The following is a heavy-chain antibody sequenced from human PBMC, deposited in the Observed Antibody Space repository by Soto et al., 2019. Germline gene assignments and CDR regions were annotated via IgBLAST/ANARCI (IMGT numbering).Heavy chain of an antibody. Sequence: SETLSLTCTGSGGSISSYYWSWIRQPPGKGLEWIGYIYYSGSTNYNPSLKSRVTISVDTSKNQFSLKLSSVTAADTAVYYCARDLSIAARPGWFDPWGQGTLVTVSS. CDR1: GGSISSYY. CDR2: IYYSGST. J-gene: IGHJ5*02. V-gene: IGHV4-59*01. D-gene: IGHD6-6*01. CDR3: ARDLSIAARPGWFDP.